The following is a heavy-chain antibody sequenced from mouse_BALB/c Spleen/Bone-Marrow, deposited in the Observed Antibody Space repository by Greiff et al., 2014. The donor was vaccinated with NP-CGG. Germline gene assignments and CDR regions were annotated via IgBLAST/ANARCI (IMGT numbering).Heavy chain of an antibody. J-gene: IGHJ4*01. CDR2: IDPETGGT. CDR3: TREGIYFGYDVPMDY. D-gene: IGHD2-2*01. CDR1: GYKFTDYE. Sequence: QVQLQQSGAELGGPGASVTLSCKASGYKFTDYEMHWGKQTPVHGLEWIGSIDPETGGTAYNQNFKGKATLTADRSSTTAYMELRSLTSEDSAVYYCTREGIYFGYDVPMDYWGQGTSVTVSS. V-gene: IGHV1-15*01.